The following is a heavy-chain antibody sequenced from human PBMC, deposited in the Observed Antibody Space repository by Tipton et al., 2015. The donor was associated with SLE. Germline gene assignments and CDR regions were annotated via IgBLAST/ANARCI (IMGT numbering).Heavy chain of an antibody. CDR2: IYTTGST. V-gene: IGHV4-61*09. D-gene: IGHD1-1*01. Sequence: TLSLTCTVSGGSISSGSYYWSWIRQPAGKGLEWIGHIYTTGSTNYNPSLKSRVTISVDTSKNQFSLKLSSVTAADTAVYYCARDSELDHEGYYFDYWGQGTLVTVSS. CDR1: GGSISSGSYY. CDR3: ARDSELDHEGYYFDY. J-gene: IGHJ4*02.